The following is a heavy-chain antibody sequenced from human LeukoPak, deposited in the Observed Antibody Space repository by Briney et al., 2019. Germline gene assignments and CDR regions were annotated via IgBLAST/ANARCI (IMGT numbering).Heavy chain of an antibody. CDR2: INPNSGGT. V-gene: IGHV1-2*02. D-gene: IGHD3-22*01. CDR3: ARVDDSSGYYWIGY. CDR1: GYTFTSFD. J-gene: IGHJ4*02. Sequence: ASVKVSCKASGYTFTSFDINWVRQAPGQRLEWMGWINPNSGGTNYAQKFQGRVTMTRDTSISTAYMELSRLRSDDTAVYYCARVDDSSGYYWIGYWGQGTLVTVSS.